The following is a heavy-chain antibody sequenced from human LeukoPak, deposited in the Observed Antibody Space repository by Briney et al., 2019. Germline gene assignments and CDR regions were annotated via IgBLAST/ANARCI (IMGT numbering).Heavy chain of an antibody. V-gene: IGHV3-53*01. J-gene: IGHJ4*02. CDR1: GFTVSSNY. CDR2: IYSGGST. Sequence: GGSLRLSCAASGFTVSSNYMSWVRQAPGKGLEWGSVIYSGGSTYYADSVKGRFTISRDNSKNTLYLQMNSLRAEDTAVYYCARGYYYDSSGYYPYFDYWGQGTLVTVSS. D-gene: IGHD3-22*01. CDR3: ARGYYYDSSGYYPYFDY.